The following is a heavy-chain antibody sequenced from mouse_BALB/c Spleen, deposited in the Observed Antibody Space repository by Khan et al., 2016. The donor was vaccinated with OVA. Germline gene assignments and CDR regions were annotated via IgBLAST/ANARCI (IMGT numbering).Heavy chain of an antibody. V-gene: IGHV3-2*02. CDR1: GYSITSDYA. CDR2: ISYSGST. J-gene: IGHJ4*01. Sequence: EVQLQESGPGLVKPSQSLSLTCTVTGYSITSDYAWNWIRQFPGNKLEWMGYISYSGSTTYNPSLTSRIPITRDTSKDQFFLQLKSVTSEDTATYYCASELGRYYALDYWGQGTSVTVSS. D-gene: IGHD4-1*01. CDR3: ASELGRYYALDY.